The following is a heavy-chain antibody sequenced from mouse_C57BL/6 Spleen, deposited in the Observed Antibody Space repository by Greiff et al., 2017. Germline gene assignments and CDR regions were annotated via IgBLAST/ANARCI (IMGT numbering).Heavy chain of an antibody. Sequence: ESGAELVKPGASVKLSCKASGYTFTEYTIHWVKQRSGQGLEWIGWFYPGSGSIKYNEKFKDKATLTADKSSSTVYMELSRLTSEDSAVYFCARHEEKGYGSSYWYFDVWGTGTTVTVSS. V-gene: IGHV1-62-2*01. D-gene: IGHD1-1*01. J-gene: IGHJ1*03. CDR3: ARHEEKGYGSSYWYFDV. CDR1: GYTFTEYT. CDR2: FYPGSGSI.